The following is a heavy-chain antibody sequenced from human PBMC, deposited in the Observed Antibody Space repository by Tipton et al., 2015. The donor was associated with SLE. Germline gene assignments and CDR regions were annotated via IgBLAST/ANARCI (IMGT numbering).Heavy chain of an antibody. Sequence: TLSLTCTVSAGSISSHYWSWIRQPPGKGLEWIGFIYYSGITKYNPSLESRVTISVDTSKNQFSLNLKSVTAADTAVYYCARASWRGYFDYWGRGTLVTVSS. J-gene: IGHJ4*02. CDR2: IYYSGIT. CDR3: ARASWRGYFDY. D-gene: IGHD3-3*01. V-gene: IGHV4-59*11. CDR1: AGSISSHY.